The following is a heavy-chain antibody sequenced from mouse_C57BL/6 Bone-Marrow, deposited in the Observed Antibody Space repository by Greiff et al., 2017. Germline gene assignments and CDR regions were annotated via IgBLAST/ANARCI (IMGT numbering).Heavy chain of an antibody. Sequence: EVKLEESGGGLVQPGGSMKLSCAASGFTFSDAWMDWVRQSPEKGLEWVAGIRNKANNHATYYAESVKGRFTISRDDSKSSVYLQMNSLRAEDTGIYYCTRRDGPFAYWGQGTLVTVSA. V-gene: IGHV6-6*01. D-gene: IGHD2-3*01. CDR3: TRRDGPFAY. J-gene: IGHJ3*01. CDR2: IRNKANNHAT. CDR1: GFTFSDAW.